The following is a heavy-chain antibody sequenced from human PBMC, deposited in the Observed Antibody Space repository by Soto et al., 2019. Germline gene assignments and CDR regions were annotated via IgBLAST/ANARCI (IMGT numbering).Heavy chain of an antibody. J-gene: IGHJ4*02. D-gene: IGHD3-10*01. CDR2: IYHTGIT. CDR3: ARAAVRGVITLDY. Sequence: QVQLQESGPGLVKPSGTLSLTCDVSSDSISSYNWWSWVRQPPGKGLEWIGEIYHTGITNYNPSLKSRVTISVDKSKNQFSLKLRSVTAADTAVYNCARAAVRGVITLDYWGQGTLVTVSS. V-gene: IGHV4-4*02. CDR1: SDSISSYNW.